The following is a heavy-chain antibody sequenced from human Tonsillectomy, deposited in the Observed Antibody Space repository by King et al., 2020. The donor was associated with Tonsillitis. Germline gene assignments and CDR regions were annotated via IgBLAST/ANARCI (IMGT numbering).Heavy chain of an antibody. J-gene: IGHJ4*02. Sequence: VQLVESGGGLVQPGGSLRLSCAASGFTFSNYAMSWVRQAPGKGLEWVSGISGRGGSTYYAVSVKGRFTISRDNSKTTLYLQMNSLRAEDTAVCSCARGDDAHYVWRSSCYWGQGALGTVSS. CDR2: ISGRGGST. V-gene: IGHV3-23*04. CDR1: GFTFSNYA. D-gene: IGHD3-16*01. CDR3: ARGDDAHYVWRSSCY.